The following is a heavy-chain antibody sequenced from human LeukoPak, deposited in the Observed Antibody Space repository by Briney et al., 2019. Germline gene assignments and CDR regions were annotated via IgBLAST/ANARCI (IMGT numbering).Heavy chain of an antibody. CDR2: IKQDGSEK. D-gene: IGHD2-2*01. CDR1: GFTFSNYW. CDR3: AKEYQLLSYYYYYMDV. J-gene: IGHJ6*03. V-gene: IGHV3-7*04. Sequence: GGSLRLSCAASGFTFSNYWMNWVRQAPGKGLEWVANIKQDGSEKYCLDSVRGRFTISRDNSKNTLFLQMNSLRVEDTAVYYCAKEYQLLSYYYYYMDVWGKGTTVTISS.